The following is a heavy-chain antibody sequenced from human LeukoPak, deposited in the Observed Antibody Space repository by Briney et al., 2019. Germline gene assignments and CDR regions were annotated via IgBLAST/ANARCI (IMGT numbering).Heavy chain of an antibody. CDR2: IIPIFGTA. CDR3: ARSSLAVAGSVFDY. V-gene: IGHV1-69*13. J-gene: IGHJ4*02. Sequence: RASVKVSCKASGGTFSSYAISWVRQAPGQGLEWMGGIIPIFGTANYAQKFQGRVTITADESTSTAYMELSSLRSEDTAVYYCARSSLAVAGSVFDYWGQGTLVTVSS. CDR1: GGTFSSYA. D-gene: IGHD6-19*01.